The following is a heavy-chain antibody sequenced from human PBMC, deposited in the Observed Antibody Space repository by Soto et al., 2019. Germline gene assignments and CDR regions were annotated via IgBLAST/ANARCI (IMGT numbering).Heavy chain of an antibody. CDR2: ISDSSNTI. CDR1: GFTFSTYS. J-gene: IGHJ4*02. D-gene: IGHD2-15*01. V-gene: IGHV3-48*01. Sequence: GGSLRLSCAASGFTFSTYSMNWVRQAPGKGLEWISYISDSSNTIYYADSVKGRFTISRDNAKNSLYLQLDSLRAEDTAVYFCARGLGFVTGRSGGSLDYWGQGTLVTVSS. CDR3: ARGLGFVTGRSGGSLDY.